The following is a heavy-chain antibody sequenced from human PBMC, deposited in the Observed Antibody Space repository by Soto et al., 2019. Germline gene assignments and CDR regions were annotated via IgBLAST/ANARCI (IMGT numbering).Heavy chain of an antibody. V-gene: IGHV4-59*01. Sequence: SETLSLTCTVSGGSISSYYWSWIRQPPGKGLEWIGYIYYSGSTNYNPSLKSRVTISVDTSKNQFSLKLSSVTAADTAVYYWARNLPPIIAARPGGWNWFDPWGQGTLVTVSS. CDR1: GGSISSYY. CDR2: IYYSGST. CDR3: ARNLPPIIAARPGGWNWFDP. D-gene: IGHD6-6*01. J-gene: IGHJ5*02.